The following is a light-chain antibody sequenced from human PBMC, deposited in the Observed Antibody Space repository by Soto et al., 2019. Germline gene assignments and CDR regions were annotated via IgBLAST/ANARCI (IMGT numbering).Light chain of an antibody. Sequence: DIQMTQSPPTLSASVGDRVTITCRASQSIRSWLAWYQQKPGKAPKLLIYDASSLESGVPSRFSGSGSGTDFTLTISSLQPDDFATYYCQHYNSYWSFGQGTKVDIK. V-gene: IGKV1-5*01. CDR2: DAS. CDR3: QHYNSYWS. J-gene: IGKJ1*01. CDR1: QSIRSW.